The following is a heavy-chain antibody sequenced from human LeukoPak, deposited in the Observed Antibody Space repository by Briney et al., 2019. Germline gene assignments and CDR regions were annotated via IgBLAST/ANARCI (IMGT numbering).Heavy chain of an antibody. CDR1: GFTFSSYW. CDR2: IKEDGSEK. J-gene: IGHJ4*02. V-gene: IGHV3-7*01. D-gene: IGHD2-2*01. Sequence: GGSLRLSCAASGFTFSSYWMSWVRQAPGKGLEWVATIKEDGSEKYYVDSVKGRFTISRDNAKNSLYLQMNSLRAEDTAVYYCAREEKVVPAAIEGSFDYWGQGTLVTVSS. CDR3: AREEKVVPAAIEGSFDY.